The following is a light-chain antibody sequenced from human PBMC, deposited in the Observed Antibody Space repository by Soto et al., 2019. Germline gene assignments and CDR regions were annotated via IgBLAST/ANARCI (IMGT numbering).Light chain of an antibody. CDR1: ESVTSNQ. Sequence: EIVLTQSPGTLSLSPGERATLSCRASESVTSNQLAWYQQKPGQAPRLLIYGAFIRASGIPDRFSGSGSGTDFSLTISALEPEDFAAYYCRRYGTSRGTFGQGTKLEIK. V-gene: IGKV3-20*01. J-gene: IGKJ2*01. CDR2: GAF. CDR3: RRYGTSRGT.